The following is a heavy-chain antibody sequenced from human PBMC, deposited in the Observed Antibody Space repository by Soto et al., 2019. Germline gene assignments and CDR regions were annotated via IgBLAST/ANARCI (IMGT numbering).Heavy chain of an antibody. CDR1: GCSISSSSYY. Sequence: PSGTLSLTCTVSGCSISSSSYYWGWIRQPPGKGLEWIGSIYYSGSTYYNPSLKSRVTISVDTSKNQFSLKLSSVTAADTAVYYCARRGSGSYSDYWGQGTLVTVSS. CDR2: IYYSGST. J-gene: IGHJ4*02. D-gene: IGHD3-10*01. CDR3: ARRGSGSYSDY. V-gene: IGHV4-39*01.